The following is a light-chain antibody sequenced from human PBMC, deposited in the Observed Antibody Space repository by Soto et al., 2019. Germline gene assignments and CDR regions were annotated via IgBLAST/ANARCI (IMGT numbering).Light chain of an antibody. J-gene: IGKJ1*01. Sequence: EIVLTQSPGTLPLSPGERATLSCRASQSVADNYLAWYQQKPGQAPRLLIYAASRRATGIPDTFSGSGSGTDFTLTITRLEPEDFALYYCQQYGHSPRTFGQGTRVEIK. V-gene: IGKV3-20*01. CDR3: QQYGHSPRT. CDR1: QSVADNY. CDR2: AAS.